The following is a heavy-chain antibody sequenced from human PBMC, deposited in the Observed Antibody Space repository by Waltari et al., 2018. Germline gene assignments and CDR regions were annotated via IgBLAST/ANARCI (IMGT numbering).Heavy chain of an antibody. CDR2: ITNRGAT. CDR3: ARGYCGGDCSSSARYVDI. CDR1: GFPFSSYG. D-gene: IGHD2-21*02. Sequence: EEQLVESGGGLIQPGGSLRLPCAASGFPFSSYGLSWVRQAPGKGLEWVSYITNRGATHYADSLRGRFIVSRDNAKSSLYLQMNSLRAEDTALYYCARGYCGGDCSSSARYVDIWGRGTLVSVSS. V-gene: IGHV3-48*04. J-gene: IGHJ2*01.